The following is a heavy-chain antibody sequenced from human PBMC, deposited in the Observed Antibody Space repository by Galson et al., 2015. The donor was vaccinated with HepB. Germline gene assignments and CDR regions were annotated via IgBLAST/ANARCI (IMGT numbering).Heavy chain of an antibody. D-gene: IGHD3-10*01. Sequence: SLRLSCAASGFPFDAWAMSWVRQPPGKGLEWVSSITSSLNTFYADSVRGRFTISRDNSKNSLYLRMNSLRPEDTAVYQCLGGRVYWGQGILVTVSS. J-gene: IGHJ4*02. V-gene: IGHV3-23*01. CDR1: GFPFDAWA. CDR2: ITSSLNT. CDR3: LGGRVY.